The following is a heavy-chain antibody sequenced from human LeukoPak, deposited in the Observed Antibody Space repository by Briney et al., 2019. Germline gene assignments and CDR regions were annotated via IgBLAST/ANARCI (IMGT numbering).Heavy chain of an antibody. V-gene: IGHV1-8*01. D-gene: IGHD2-15*01. CDR2: MNPNSGNT. CDR1: GYTFTSYD. CDR3: AAVAVAATRRFDP. Sequence: GASVKVSCKASGYTFTSYDISWVRQATGQGLEWMGWMNPNSGNTGYAQKFQGRVTMTRNTSISTAYMELSSLRSEDTAVYYCAAVAVAATRRFDPWGQGTLVTVSS. J-gene: IGHJ5*02.